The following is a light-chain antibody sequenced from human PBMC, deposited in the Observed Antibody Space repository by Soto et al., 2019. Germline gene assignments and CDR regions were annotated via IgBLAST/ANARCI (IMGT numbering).Light chain of an antibody. CDR3: SSYASNTTLVV. Sequence: QSALTQPASVSESPGQSITISCTGTSSDVGGYNYVSWYQQRPGKAPKLMIYEVSNRPSGVSSRFSGSKSGNTASLTISGLQAEDEADYYCSSYASNTTLVVFGGGTKLTVL. CDR2: EVS. J-gene: IGLJ3*02. CDR1: SSDVGGYNY. V-gene: IGLV2-14*01.